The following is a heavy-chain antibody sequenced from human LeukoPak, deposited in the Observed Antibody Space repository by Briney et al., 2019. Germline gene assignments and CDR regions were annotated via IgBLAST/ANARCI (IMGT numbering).Heavy chain of an antibody. CDR2: IIPIIRQT. D-gene: IGHD3-22*01. V-gene: IGHV1-69*08. Sequence: SVRVSCKTSEDIFSSYTISWVRQAPGQGLQWMGRIIPIIRQTKYSQKFQGRVTITADKSTSTAYMELSSLRSEDTAVYYCARGSTYYYDSSGSAFDYWGQGTLVTVSS. J-gene: IGHJ4*02. CDR3: ARGSTYYYDSSGSAFDY. CDR1: EDIFSSYT.